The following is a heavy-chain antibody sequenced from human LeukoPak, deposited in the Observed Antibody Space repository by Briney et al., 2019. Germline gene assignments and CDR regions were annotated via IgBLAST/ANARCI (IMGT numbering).Heavy chain of an antibody. V-gene: IGHV1-8*03. CDR3: ARGDRYYYYMDV. CDR1: GYTFNTYG. Sequence: ASVKVSCKASGYTFNTYGINWVRQATGQGLEWMGWMNPNSGNTGYAQKFQGRVTITRNTSISTAYMELSSLRSEDTAVYYCARGDRYYYYMDVWGKGTTVTVSS. J-gene: IGHJ6*03. CDR2: MNPNSGNT.